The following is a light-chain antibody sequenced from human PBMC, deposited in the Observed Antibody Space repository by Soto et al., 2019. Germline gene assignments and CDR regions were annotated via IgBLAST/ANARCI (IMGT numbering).Light chain of an antibody. CDR2: LGS. V-gene: IGKV2-28*01. Sequence: DIVMTQSPLSLPVTPGEPASISCRSSQSLLHSNGYNYLDWYLQKPGQSPQLLIYLGSNRASGVPDRFSGSGSGTDFTLKISRVGAEDVGVYYCMQALQRGLTFGGGTKVEIK. J-gene: IGKJ4*01. CDR1: QSLLHSNGYNY. CDR3: MQALQRGLT.